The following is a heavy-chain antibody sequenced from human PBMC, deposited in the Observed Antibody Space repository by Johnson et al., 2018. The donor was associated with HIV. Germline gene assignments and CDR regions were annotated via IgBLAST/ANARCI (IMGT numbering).Heavy chain of an antibody. J-gene: IGHJ3*02. CDR2: INWNGENI. CDR1: GFTFDDYG. V-gene: IGHV3-20*04. D-gene: IGHD3-22*01. CDR3: ARAMYDYERSGNYYGAFDI. Sequence: VQLVESGGGVVRPGGSLRLSCAASGFTFDDYGMSWVRQAPGKGLEWVSGINWNGENIGYADSVKGRCTVSRDNAKDSLVLQMNSLRVEDTALYYCARAMYDYERSGNYYGAFDIWGQGTMVSVFS.